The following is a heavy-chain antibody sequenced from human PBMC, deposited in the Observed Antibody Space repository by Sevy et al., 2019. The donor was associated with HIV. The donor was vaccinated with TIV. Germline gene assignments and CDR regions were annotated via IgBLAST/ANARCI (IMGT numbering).Heavy chain of an antibody. V-gene: IGHV3-53*01. Sequence: GGSLRLSCAASGFTVSYNYMTWVRQAPGKGLEWVSISHNLGNTYYPDSVRGRFTISRDDSRNTLYLQMSNLRVEDTAVYYCAGAQRMTLVRGANHWGQGTLVTVSS. CDR2: SHNLGNT. CDR1: GFTVSYNY. D-gene: IGHD3-10*01. CDR3: AGAQRMTLVRGANH. J-gene: IGHJ5*02.